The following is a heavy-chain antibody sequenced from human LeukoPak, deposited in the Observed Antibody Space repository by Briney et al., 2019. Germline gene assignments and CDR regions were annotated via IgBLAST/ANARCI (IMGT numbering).Heavy chain of an antibody. J-gene: IGHJ4*02. D-gene: IGHD1-26*01. CDR2: IRYDGSNK. CDR3: ARVGGSYLGYFDY. Sequence: PGGSLRLSCAASGFTFSSYGMHWVRQAPGKGLEWVAFIRYDGSNKYYADSVKGRFTISRDNSKNTLYLQMNSLRAEDTAVYYCARVGGSYLGYFDYWGQGTLVTVSS. CDR1: GFTFSSYG. V-gene: IGHV3-30*02.